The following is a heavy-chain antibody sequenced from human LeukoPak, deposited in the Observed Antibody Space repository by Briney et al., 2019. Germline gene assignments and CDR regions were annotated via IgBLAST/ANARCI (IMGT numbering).Heavy chain of an antibody. CDR3: ARDPADYSFDY. J-gene: IGHJ4*02. CDR1: GFTFSSYA. D-gene: IGHD2-15*01. CDR2: ISYDGSNK. V-gene: IGHV3-30-3*01. Sequence: GGSLRLSCAASGFTFSSYAMHWVRQAPGKGLEWVAVISYDGSNKYYADSVKGRFTISRDNSKNTLYLQMNSLRAEDTAVYYCARDPADYSFDYWGQGTLVTVSS.